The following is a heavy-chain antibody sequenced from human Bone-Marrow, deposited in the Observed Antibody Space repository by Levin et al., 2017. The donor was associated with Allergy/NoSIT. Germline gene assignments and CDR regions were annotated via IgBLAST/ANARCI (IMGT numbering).Heavy chain of an antibody. Sequence: SQTLSLTCTVSGRSMDSGEYYWTWIRQPPGKGLEWIGCIFSSGFTHYNPSLDSRLTISIDTSKNQFSLQLTSLTAADTAVYYCVEDYGDVEYWGQGALVSVSS. V-gene: IGHV4-30-4*08. CDR1: GRSMDSGEYY. J-gene: IGHJ4*02. CDR3: VEDYGDVEY. CDR2: IFSSGFT. D-gene: IGHD4-17*01.